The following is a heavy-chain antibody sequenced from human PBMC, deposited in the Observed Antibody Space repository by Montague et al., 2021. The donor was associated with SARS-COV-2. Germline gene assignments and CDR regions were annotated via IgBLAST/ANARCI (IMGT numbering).Heavy chain of an antibody. V-gene: IGHV4-4*07. J-gene: IGHJ6*02. CDR3: ASGKYYDFWGGYYSHDYVSGMDV. Sequence: SETLSLTCSVTGFPISSGNHWGWIRQSAGKGLEWIGRIHTSGSTXYNPSLNSRVTMSVDTSKNQFSLKLSSVTAADTAVYYCASGKYYDFWGGYYSHDYVSGMDVWGQGTTVTVSS. CDR1: GFPISSGNH. D-gene: IGHD3-3*01. CDR2: IHTSGST.